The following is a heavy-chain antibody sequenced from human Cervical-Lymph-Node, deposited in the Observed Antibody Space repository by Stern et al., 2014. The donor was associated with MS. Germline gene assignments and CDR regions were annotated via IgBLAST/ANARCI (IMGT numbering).Heavy chain of an antibody. D-gene: IGHD6-13*01. J-gene: IGHJ5*01. CDR1: RDSISSPHYY. CDR2: VYYSGNT. V-gene: IGHV4-39*01. CDR3: ARHVGVSSTWYRWFDS. Sequence: QLQLQESGPGLVKPSETLSLTCTVSRDSISSPHYYWAWIRQPPGEGLEWIGRVYYSGNTYYNPSLKSRVTISVDSSRNQFFLKLTSVIALDTAVYYCARHVGVSSTWYRWFDSWGQGTLVTVSS.